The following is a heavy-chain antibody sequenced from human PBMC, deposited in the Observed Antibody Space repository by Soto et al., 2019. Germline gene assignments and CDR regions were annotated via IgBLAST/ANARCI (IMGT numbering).Heavy chain of an antibody. V-gene: IGHV3-23*01. CDR2: ISGSGGST. CDR3: AKDPNLSYYGSGSYVAGGY. J-gene: IGHJ4*02. CDR1: GFTFSSYA. D-gene: IGHD3-10*01. Sequence: GGSLRLSCAASGFTFSSYAMSWVRQAPGKGLEWVSAISGSGGSTYYADSVKGRFTISRDNSKNTLYLQMNSLRAEDTAVYYCAKDPNLSYYGSGSYVAGGYWGQGTLVTVSS.